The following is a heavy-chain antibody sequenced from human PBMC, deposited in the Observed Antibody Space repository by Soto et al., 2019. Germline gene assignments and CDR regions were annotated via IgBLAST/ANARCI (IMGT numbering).Heavy chain of an antibody. CDR3: ARAGRREWEQYYYYYGMDV. J-gene: IGHJ6*02. V-gene: IGHV4-59*01. CDR1: GGSISSYY. D-gene: IGHD1-26*01. Sequence: KPSETLSLTCTVSGGSISSYYWSWIRQPPGKGLEWIGYIYYSGSTNYNPSLKSRVTISVDTSKNQFSLKLSSVTAADTAVYYCARAGRREWEQYYYYYGMDVWGQGTTVTVSS. CDR2: IYYSGST.